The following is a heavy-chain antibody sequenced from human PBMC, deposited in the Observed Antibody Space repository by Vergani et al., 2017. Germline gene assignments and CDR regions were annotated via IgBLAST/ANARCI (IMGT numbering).Heavy chain of an antibody. V-gene: IGHV3-66*02. Sequence: EVQLVESGGGLVQPGGSLRLSCAASGFTFSSYAMSWVRQAPGKGLEWVSVIYSGGSTYYADSVKGRFTISRDNSKNTLYLQMNSLRAEDTAVYYCARDHMTLYYYYGMDVWGQGTTVTVSS. J-gene: IGHJ6*02. CDR3: ARDHMTLYYYYGMDV. D-gene: IGHD2-21*01. CDR2: IYSGGST. CDR1: GFTFSSYA.